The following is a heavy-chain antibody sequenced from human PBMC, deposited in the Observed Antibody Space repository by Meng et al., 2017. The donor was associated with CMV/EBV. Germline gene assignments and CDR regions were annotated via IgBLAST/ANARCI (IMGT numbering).Heavy chain of an antibody. D-gene: IGHD1-26*01. CDR1: GYTFTGYY. V-gene: IGHV1-2*02. J-gene: IGHJ6*02. Sequence: ASVKVSCKASGYTFTGYYMHWVRQAPGQGLEWMGWINPNSGGTNYAQKFQGRVTMTRDTSISTAYMELSRLRSDDTAVYYCARVGDGSLGIVGATSGPYYYYGMDVWGQGTTVTVSS. CDR3: ARVGDGSLGIVGATSGPYYYYGMDV. CDR2: INPNSGGT.